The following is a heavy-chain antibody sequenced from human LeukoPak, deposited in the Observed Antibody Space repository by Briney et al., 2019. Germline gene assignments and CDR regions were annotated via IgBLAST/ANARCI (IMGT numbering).Heavy chain of an antibody. CDR2: IYYSGST. J-gene: IGHJ4*02. Sequence: SETLSLTCTVSGGSISSSSYYWGWIRQPPGKGLEWIGSIYYSGSTYYNPSLKSRVTISVDTSKNQFSLKLSSVTAADTAVYYCASLDGYLNWGRGTLVTVSS. V-gene: IGHV4-39*01. D-gene: IGHD5-24*01. CDR1: GGSISSSSYY. CDR3: ASLDGYLN.